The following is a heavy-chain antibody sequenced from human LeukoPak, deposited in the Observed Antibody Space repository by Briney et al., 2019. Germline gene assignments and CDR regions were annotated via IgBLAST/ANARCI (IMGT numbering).Heavy chain of an antibody. J-gene: IGHJ4*02. CDR2: ISSRGTYK. D-gene: IGHD1-26*01. Sequence: PGGSLRLSCAASGFSYSSYSLNWVRQAPGKVLEWVSSISSRGTYKNSADSLKGRFTISRDNPKNTLYLQMNSLRVEDTSFYYCVKRGATVRRTYFFDSWGQGALVTVSS. CDR3: VKRGATVRRTYFFDS. CDR1: GFSYSSYS. V-gene: IGHV3-21*03.